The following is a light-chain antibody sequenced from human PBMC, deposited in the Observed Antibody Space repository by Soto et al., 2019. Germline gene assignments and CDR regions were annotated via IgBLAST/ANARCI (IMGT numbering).Light chain of an antibody. CDR3: SSYAGSNNLGV. V-gene: IGLV2-8*01. CDR1: SSDVGGYNY. CDR2: EVS. J-gene: IGLJ3*02. Sequence: QSALTQPPCASGSRGQSVTISCTGTSSDVGGYNYVSWYQQHPGKAPKLMIYEVSKRPSGVPDRFSGSKSGNTASLTVSGLQPEDEADYYCSSYAGSNNLGVFGGGTKVTVL.